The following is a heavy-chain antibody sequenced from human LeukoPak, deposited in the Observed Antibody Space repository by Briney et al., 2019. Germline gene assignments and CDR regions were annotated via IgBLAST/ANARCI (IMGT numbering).Heavy chain of an antibody. Sequence: GGSLRLSCAASGFTFSTYAMSWVRQAPGKGLEWVSTLSGSAVTTYYADSVKGRFTVSRDNSKNTLYLQMNSLRPDDTAVYYCAKDRVVRGVINDYWGQGTLVTVSS. CDR1: GFTFSTYA. CDR3: AKDRVVRGVINDY. D-gene: IGHD3-10*01. J-gene: IGHJ4*02. V-gene: IGHV3-23*01. CDR2: LSGSAVTT.